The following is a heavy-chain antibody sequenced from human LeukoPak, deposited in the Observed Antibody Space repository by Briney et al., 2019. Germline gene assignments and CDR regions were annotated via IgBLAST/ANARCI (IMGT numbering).Heavy chain of an antibody. CDR1: GFTFNNAW. CDR2: IKSKTDGGTT. Sequence: GGSLRLSCAASGFTFNNAWISWVRQAPGKGLEWVGRIKSKTDGGTTDYAAPVKGRFTISRDDSKNTLYLQMNSLKTEDTAVYYCITFSMIVVVITGWGQGTLVSVSS. J-gene: IGHJ4*02. D-gene: IGHD3-22*01. CDR3: ITFSMIVVVITG. V-gene: IGHV3-15*01.